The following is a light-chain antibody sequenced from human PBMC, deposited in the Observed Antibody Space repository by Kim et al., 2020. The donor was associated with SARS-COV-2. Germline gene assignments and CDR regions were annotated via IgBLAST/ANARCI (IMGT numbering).Light chain of an antibody. CDR1: QDISNC. CDR3: QKCDSAPWT. CDR2: AAS. Sequence: ASVGDRFTNPWRASQDISNCLAWFQLKPGKAPRLLIYAASALQPGVPSRFSGSGSGTDFTLTVTSLQPEDVATYYCQKCDSAPWTFGQGTKVDIK. V-gene: IGKV1-27*01. J-gene: IGKJ1*01.